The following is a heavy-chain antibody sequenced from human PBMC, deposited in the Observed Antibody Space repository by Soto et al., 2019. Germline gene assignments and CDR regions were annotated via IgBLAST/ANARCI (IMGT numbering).Heavy chain of an antibody. CDR2: VYYSGSS. CDR3: ASRDPGTSVDY. J-gene: IGHJ4*02. CDR1: GGSINNDDFY. D-gene: IGHD1-7*01. Sequence: QLQESGPGLVKPSQTLSLTCSVSGGSINNDDFYWSWLRQTPGKGLQWIGYVYYSGSSDCIPSLKSRLSMSIDKSKNQFTLKLSSVTAADTAIYYCASRDPGTSVDYWGQGTLVTVSS. V-gene: IGHV4-30-4*01.